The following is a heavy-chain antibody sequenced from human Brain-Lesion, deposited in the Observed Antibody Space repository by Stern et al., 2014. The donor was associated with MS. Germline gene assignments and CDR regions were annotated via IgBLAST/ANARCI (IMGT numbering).Heavy chain of an antibody. V-gene: IGHV3-30*18. D-gene: IGHD2/OR15-2a*01. J-gene: IGHJ5*02. Sequence: VHLVESGGGVVQPGRPLSLSCVASGFTFGSCAMHWVRQAPGKGLGRVAGVSYDGSNKYYADSVKGRFTISRDNSQNTLYIQMSSLRPEDTAVYYCAKDRQYLTYFFDHWGQGSLVTVSS. CDR2: VSYDGSNK. CDR1: GFTFGSCA. CDR3: AKDRQYLTYFFDH.